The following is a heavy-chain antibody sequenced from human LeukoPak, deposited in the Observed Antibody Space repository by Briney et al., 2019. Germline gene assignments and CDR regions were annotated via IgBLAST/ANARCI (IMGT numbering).Heavy chain of an antibody. V-gene: IGHV1-2*06. Sequence: ASVKVSCKASGYTFTGYYMHWVRQAPGQGLEWMGRINPNSGGTNYAQKFQGRVTMTRDTSISTAYMELSRLRSDDTAVYYCARDRGTTVTPLGFYYYYMDVWGKGTTVTFSS. CDR3: ARDRGTTVTPLGFYYYYMDV. CDR2: INPNSGGT. J-gene: IGHJ6*03. D-gene: IGHD4-11*01. CDR1: GYTFTGYY.